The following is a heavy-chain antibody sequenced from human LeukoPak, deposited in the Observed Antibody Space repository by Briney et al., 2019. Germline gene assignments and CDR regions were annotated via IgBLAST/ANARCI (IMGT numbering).Heavy chain of an antibody. J-gene: IGHJ4*02. Sequence: KPSETLSLTCTVSGGPISSSGYYWGWIRQPPGKGLEWIGSIYYSGSTYYNPSLKGRVTISVDTSKNQFSLKLSSVTAADTAVYYCARDHGSATAEDYYFDYWGQGTLVTVSS. CDR1: GGPISSSGYY. V-gene: IGHV4-39*07. CDR2: IYYSGST. D-gene: IGHD6-19*01. CDR3: ARDHGSATAEDYYFDY.